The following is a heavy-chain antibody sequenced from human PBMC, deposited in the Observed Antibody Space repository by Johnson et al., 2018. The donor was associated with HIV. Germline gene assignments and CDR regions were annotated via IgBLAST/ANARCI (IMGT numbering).Heavy chain of an antibody. CDR1: GFTFDDYA. Sequence: EVRLVESGGGLVQPGRSLRLSCAASGFTFDDYAMHWVRQAPGKGLEWVSGIYSGGSTYYADSVKGRFTISRDNSKNTLYLQMNSLRAEDTAVYYCAGGVAVAFDIWGPGTMVTVSS. J-gene: IGHJ3*02. CDR3: AGGVAVAFDI. V-gene: IGHV3-66*01. CDR2: IYSGGST. D-gene: IGHD6-19*01.